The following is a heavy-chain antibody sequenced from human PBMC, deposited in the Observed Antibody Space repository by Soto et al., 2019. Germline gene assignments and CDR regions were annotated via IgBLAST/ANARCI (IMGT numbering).Heavy chain of an antibody. J-gene: IGHJ4*02. Sequence: GGSLRLSCAASGFTFSNYAMSWVRQAPGKGLEWVSTLSPGGVPTYYADSVNGRFTVSRDNSKNTLYLQMDSLRAEDTAVYFCASFQVSGVRYFDNWGQGTLVTVSS. CDR1: GFTFSNYA. CDR2: LSPGGVPT. D-gene: IGHD6-19*01. CDR3: ASFQVSGVRYFDN. V-gene: IGHV3-23*01.